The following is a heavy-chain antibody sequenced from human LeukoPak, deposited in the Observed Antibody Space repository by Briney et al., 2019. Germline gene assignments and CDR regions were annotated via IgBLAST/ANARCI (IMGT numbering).Heavy chain of an antibody. Sequence: GGSLRLSCAASGFTFSSYWMHWVRQAPGKGLEWVSGIRWDSGTIGYADSVKGRFTISRDNAKNSLYLQMNSLRAEDMALYYCAKGGSGSYSLDAFDIWGQGTMVTVSS. J-gene: IGHJ3*02. CDR2: IRWDSGTI. V-gene: IGHV3-9*03. CDR1: GFTFSSYW. D-gene: IGHD1-26*01. CDR3: AKGGSGSYSLDAFDI.